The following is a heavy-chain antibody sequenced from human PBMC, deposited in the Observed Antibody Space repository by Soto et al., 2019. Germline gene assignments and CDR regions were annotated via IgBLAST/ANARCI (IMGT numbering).Heavy chain of an antibody. CDR1: EVTLRTYA. Sequence: GGAWRVPLAASEVTLRTYAIILFPQVPGKGLEWVSAISGSGGSTYYADSVKGRFTISRDNSKNTLYLQMNSLRAEDTAVYYCARMVYRRSPLDYWGQGTLVTVSS. V-gene: IGHV3-23*01. CDR2: ISGSGGST. CDR3: ARMVYRRSPLDY. J-gene: IGHJ4*02. D-gene: IGHD2-8*01.